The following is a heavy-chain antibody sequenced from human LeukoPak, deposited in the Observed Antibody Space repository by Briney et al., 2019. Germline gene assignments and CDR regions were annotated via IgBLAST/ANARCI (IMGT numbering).Heavy chain of an antibody. J-gene: IGHJ4*02. CDR2: ISWDGGST. CDR1: GFTFDDYT. Sequence: PGGSLRLSCAASGFTFDDYTMHWVRQAPGKGLEWVSLISWDGGSTYYVDSVKGRFTISRDNAKNSLYLQMSSLRVEDTAVYYCAKVANYYYGSESYYFFEHWGQGTPVTASS. V-gene: IGHV3-43*01. CDR3: AKVANYYYGSESYYFFEH. D-gene: IGHD3-10*01.